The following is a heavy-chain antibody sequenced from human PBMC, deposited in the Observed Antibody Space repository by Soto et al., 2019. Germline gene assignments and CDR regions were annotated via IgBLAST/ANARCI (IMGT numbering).Heavy chain of an antibody. CDR2: TYYRSKWNN. CDR3: ARGPDQLHWFDP. V-gene: IGHV6-1*01. D-gene: IGHD1-7*01. Sequence: QVHLQQSGPGLVKPSQTLSLTCAISGDSVSSNTAAWHWIRQSPSRGLEWLGRTYYRSKWNNDYPVSVKSRVTINPDTSKNQFSLQLNSVTPEDTAIYYCARGPDQLHWFDPWGQGTLVIVSS. CDR1: GDSVSSNTAA. J-gene: IGHJ5*02.